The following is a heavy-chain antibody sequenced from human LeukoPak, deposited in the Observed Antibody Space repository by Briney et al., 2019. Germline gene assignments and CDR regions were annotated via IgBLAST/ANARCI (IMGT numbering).Heavy chain of an antibody. CDR1: GFTFSSYS. J-gene: IGHJ4*02. Sequence: GGSLRLSCAASGFTFSSYSMNWVRQAPGKGLEWVSSISSSSSYIYYADSVKGRYTISRDNAKNSLYLQMNSLRAEDTAVYYCARDQDSYGQDYYDSSGYYRWGQGTLVTVSS. D-gene: IGHD3-22*01. CDR3: ARDQDSYGQDYYDSSGYYR. V-gene: IGHV3-21*01. CDR2: ISSSSSYI.